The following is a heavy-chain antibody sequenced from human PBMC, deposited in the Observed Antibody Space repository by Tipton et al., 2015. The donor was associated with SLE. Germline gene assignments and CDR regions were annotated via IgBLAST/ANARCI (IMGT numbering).Heavy chain of an antibody. CDR1: GFIFSSYE. CDR3: AISLYSSPDY. Sequence: SLRLSCVASGFIFSSYEMNWVRQAPGKGLEWVAVISYDGGNKYYADSVKGRFTISRDNSKNTLYLQMNSLRAEDTAVYYCAISLYSSPDYWGQGTLVTVSS. CDR2: ISYDGGNK. D-gene: IGHD6-13*01. V-gene: IGHV3-30*04. J-gene: IGHJ4*02.